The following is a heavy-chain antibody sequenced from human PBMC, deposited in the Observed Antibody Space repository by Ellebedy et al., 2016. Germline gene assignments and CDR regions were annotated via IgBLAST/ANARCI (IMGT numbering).Heavy chain of an antibody. CDR2: VSGSSGGT. CDR1: GFTFSSYA. CDR3: ARGWGASGAPGDY. J-gene: IGHJ4*02. Sequence: GGSLRLXCAASGFTFSSYAMSWVRQAPGKGLEWVSAVSGSSGGTYYADFVKGRFTISRDNSKNTLYLQMNSLRAEDTAFYYCARGWGASGAPGDYWGQGTLVTVSS. V-gene: IGHV3-23*01. D-gene: IGHD3-16*01.